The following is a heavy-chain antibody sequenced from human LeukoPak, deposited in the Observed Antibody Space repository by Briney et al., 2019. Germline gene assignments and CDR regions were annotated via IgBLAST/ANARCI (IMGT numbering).Heavy chain of an antibody. D-gene: IGHD6-19*01. V-gene: IGHV1-46*01. J-gene: IGHJ3*02. Sequence: ASVKVSCKSSGYTFTSYCMHWVRQAPGQGLEWMGIINPSGGSTSYAQKFQGRVTMTRDTSTSTVYMELSSLRSEDTAVYYCARVKSKAVAGPDAFDIWGQGTMVTVSS. CDR2: INPSGGST. CDR1: GYTFTSYC. CDR3: ARVKSKAVAGPDAFDI.